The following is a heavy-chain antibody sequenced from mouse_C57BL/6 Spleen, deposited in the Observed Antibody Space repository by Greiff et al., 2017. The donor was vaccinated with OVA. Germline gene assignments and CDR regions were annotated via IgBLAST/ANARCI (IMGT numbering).Heavy chain of an antibody. D-gene: IGHD2-4*01. CDR2: IYPGGGYT. V-gene: IGHV1-63*01. Sequence: QVQLKESGAELVRPGTSVKMSCKASGYTFTNYWIGWAKQRPGHGLEWIGDIYPGGGYTNYNEKFKGKATLTADKSSSTAYMQFSSLTSEDSAIYCCARYSDYDGGWFAYWGQGTLVTVSA. CDR1: GYTFTNYW. J-gene: IGHJ3*01. CDR3: ARYSDYDGGWFAY.